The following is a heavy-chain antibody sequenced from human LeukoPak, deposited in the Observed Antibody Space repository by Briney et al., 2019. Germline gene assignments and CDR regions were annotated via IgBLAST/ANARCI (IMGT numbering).Heavy chain of an antibody. Sequence: ASVKVSCKASGYTFTGYYMHWVRQAPGQGLEWMGWINPNSGGTNYAQKFQGRVTMTRDTSISTAYMGLSRLRSDDTAVYYCARISDIVVVPAAAPYYYYGMDVWGQGTTVTVSS. CDR3: ARISDIVVVPAAAPYYYYGMDV. CDR2: INPNSGGT. V-gene: IGHV1-2*02. J-gene: IGHJ6*02. CDR1: GYTFTGYY. D-gene: IGHD2-2*01.